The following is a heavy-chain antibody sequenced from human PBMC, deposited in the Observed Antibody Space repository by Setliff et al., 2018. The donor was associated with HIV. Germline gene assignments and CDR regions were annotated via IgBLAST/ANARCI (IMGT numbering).Heavy chain of an antibody. J-gene: IGHJ4*02. CDR1: GFGFYSHD. CDR3: ARDRLISARYWTSDY. Sequence: SLRLSCEASGFGFYSHDMNWVRQAPGKGLEWISFISHGGATKYYAESVEGRFTISRDNAKNSLYLLMHSLRAEDTAIYYCARDRLISARYWTSDYWGQGTLVTVSS. CDR2: ISHGGATK. D-gene: IGHD2-8*02. V-gene: IGHV3-48*03.